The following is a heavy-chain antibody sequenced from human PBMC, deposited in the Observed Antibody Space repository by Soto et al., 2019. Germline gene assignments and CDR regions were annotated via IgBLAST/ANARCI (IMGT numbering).Heavy chain of an antibody. Sequence: PSETLSLTCTVSGGSISSYYWSWIRQPPGKGLEWIGYIYYSGSTNYNPSLKSRVTISVDTSKNQFSLKLSSVTAADTAVYYCARDFATMVRGVPVYYYGMDVWGQGTTVTSP. J-gene: IGHJ6*02. V-gene: IGHV4-59*01. CDR1: GGSISSYY. D-gene: IGHD3-10*01. CDR2: IYYSGST. CDR3: ARDFATMVRGVPVYYYGMDV.